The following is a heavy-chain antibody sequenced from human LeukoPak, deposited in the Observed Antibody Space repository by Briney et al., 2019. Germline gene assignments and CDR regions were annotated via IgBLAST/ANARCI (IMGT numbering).Heavy chain of an antibody. V-gene: IGHV4-4*07. CDR3: ARDRYDSSGYYYYDY. D-gene: IGHD3-22*01. CDR1: GGSISSYY. Sequence: SETLSLTCTVSGGSISSYYWSWIRQPAGKGLEWIGRIYTSGSTNYNPSLKSRVTMSVDTSKNQFSLKLSSVTAADTAVYYCARDRYDSSGYYYYDYWGQGTLVTVSP. J-gene: IGHJ4*02. CDR2: IYTSGST.